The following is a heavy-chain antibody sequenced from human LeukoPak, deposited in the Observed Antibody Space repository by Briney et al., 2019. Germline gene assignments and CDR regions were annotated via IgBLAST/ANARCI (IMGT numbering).Heavy chain of an antibody. V-gene: IGHV3-30*18. Sequence: GRSLRLSCAASGFTFRSYGMHWVRQAPGKGLEWVAVISYDGDNKYYADSVKGRFTISRDNSKNTLYLQMNSLRTKDTAVYYCAKDIGEGGQWAFNYWGQGTLVTVSS. D-gene: IGHD3-10*01. J-gene: IGHJ4*02. CDR2: ISYDGDNK. CDR3: AKDIGEGGQWAFNY. CDR1: GFTFRSYG.